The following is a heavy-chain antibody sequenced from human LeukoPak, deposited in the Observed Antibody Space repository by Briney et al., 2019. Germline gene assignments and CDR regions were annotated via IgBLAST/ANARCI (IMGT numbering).Heavy chain of an antibody. CDR1: GLTLSNVW. Sequence: PGGSLRLSCAVSGLTLSNVWMNWVRQAPGKGLEWVSRIRSRGDGGTTDFAAPVKGRFTISRDDSKNTLYLQMNSLTSEDTAVYYCSQGSAQYFDYWGQGTLVTVSS. V-gene: IGHV3-15*07. D-gene: IGHD2-15*01. CDR2: IRSRGDGGTT. J-gene: IGHJ4*02. CDR3: SQGSAQYFDY.